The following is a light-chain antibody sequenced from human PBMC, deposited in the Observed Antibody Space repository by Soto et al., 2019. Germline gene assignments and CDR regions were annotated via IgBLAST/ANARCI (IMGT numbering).Light chain of an antibody. V-gene: IGKV3-20*01. J-gene: IGKJ5*01. Sequence: EIVLTQSPGTLSLSPGERATLSCRASQSVSSGFLAWYQQKPGQAPRLLIYGTSSRATGIPDRFSGSGSGTDFTLTISRLEPEDFAVYYCQQYGGSPRTFGQGTRLEIK. CDR3: QQYGGSPRT. CDR2: GTS. CDR1: QSVSSGF.